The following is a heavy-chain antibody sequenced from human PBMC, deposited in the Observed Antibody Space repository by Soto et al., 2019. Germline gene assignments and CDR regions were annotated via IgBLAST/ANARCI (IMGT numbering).Heavy chain of an antibody. D-gene: IGHD4-17*01. J-gene: IGHJ5*01. CDR3: ANLSCADYGGIFYP. CDR2: IYYSGST. V-gene: IGHV4-59*01. Sequence: PSETLSLTCTVYGHSLGNYYLTWIRHPPGKGLEWIGYIYYSGSTNYNPSFKSRVTISVDTSKNQFSLKLSSVTAADTVVYYCANLSCADYGGIFYPWAQGTLVTVSS. CDR1: GHSLGNYY.